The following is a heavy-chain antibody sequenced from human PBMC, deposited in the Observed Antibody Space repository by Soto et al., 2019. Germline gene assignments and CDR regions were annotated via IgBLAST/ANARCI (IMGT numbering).Heavy chain of an antibody. V-gene: IGHV4-59*01. CDR2: IYYSGST. J-gene: IGHJ5*02. CDR3: ARGVVAATQGFCFDP. CDR1: GGSISSYY. Sequence: QVQLQESGPGLVKPSETLSLTCTVSGGSISSYYWSWIRQPPGKGLEWIGYIYYSGSTNYNPSLKSRVTISVDTSKNQFSLKLSSVTAADTAVYYCARGVVAATQGFCFDPWGQGTLVTVSS. D-gene: IGHD2-15*01.